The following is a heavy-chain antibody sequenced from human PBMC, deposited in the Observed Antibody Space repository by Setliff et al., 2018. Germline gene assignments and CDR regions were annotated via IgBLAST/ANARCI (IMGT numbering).Heavy chain of an antibody. Sequence: PSETLSLTCNVSGVSLSGHYWTWIRQPPGKGLEWVGYISHRGSTNYSPSLKSRATLSMDTSKNQFSLKLTSVTAADTAVYYCARMSGFLYMDVWGKGTTVTVSS. V-gene: IGHV4-59*11. D-gene: IGHD3-3*01. J-gene: IGHJ6*03. CDR3: ARMSGFLYMDV. CDR1: GVSLSGHY. CDR2: ISHRGST.